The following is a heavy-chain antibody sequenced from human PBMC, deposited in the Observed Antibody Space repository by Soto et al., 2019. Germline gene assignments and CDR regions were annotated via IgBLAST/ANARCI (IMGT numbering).Heavy chain of an antibody. Sequence: QVQLVQSGAEVKKPGSSVKVSCKSSGGTFSRYTISWVRQAPGQGLEWMGRIIPILGIANYAQKFQGRVTINADKSTSTAYMELSSLRSEGTAVYYCAREPSAREDYGDYYYYYMDVWGKGTTVTVSS. V-gene: IGHV1-69*08. CDR1: GGTFSRYT. CDR2: IIPILGIA. J-gene: IGHJ6*03. CDR3: AREPSAREDYGDYYYYYMDV. D-gene: IGHD4-17*01.